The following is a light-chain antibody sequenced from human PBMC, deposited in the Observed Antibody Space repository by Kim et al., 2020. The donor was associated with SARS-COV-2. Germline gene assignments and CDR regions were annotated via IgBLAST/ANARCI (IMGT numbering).Light chain of an antibody. CDR2: GAS. CDR3: QQYARAPDT. V-gene: IGKV3-20*01. Sequence: WSPRERATRACRASPSIHNNYLAGHQQKPGQAPRFLIYGASSRATGTPDRFSASGSGTEFTLTISKLEPEDFAVYYCQQYARAPDTFGQGTKLEI. J-gene: IGKJ2*01. CDR1: PSIHNNY.